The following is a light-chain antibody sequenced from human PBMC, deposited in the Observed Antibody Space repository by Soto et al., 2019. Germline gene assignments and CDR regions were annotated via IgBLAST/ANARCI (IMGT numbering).Light chain of an antibody. CDR1: QSVLHSSNNRNF. V-gene: IGKV4-1*01. CDR2: WAS. J-gene: IGKJ2*01. Sequence: IVMTQSPDSLAVSLGERATINCKSSQSVLHSSNNRNFLAWYQQKPGQPPKLLIYWASTRESGVPDRFSGSGSGTDFTLTISSLQAEDVAVYYCQQYYSTLYTFGQGTKLEIK. CDR3: QQYYSTLYT.